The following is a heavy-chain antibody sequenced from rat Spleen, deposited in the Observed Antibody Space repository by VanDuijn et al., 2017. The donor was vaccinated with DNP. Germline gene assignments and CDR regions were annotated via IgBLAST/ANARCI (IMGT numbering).Heavy chain of an antibody. Sequence: EVQLVESGGGLVQAGRSLKLSCAASGFTFSDYNMAWVRQAPKKGLEWVASISTSGEYAHYRDSVKGRFTISRDNAKSTLYLQMDSLRSEDTATYYCALEGSYWGQGVMVTVSS. D-gene: IGHD1-11*01. CDR1: GFTFSDYN. CDR3: ALEGSY. J-gene: IGHJ2*01. CDR2: ISTSGEYA. V-gene: IGHV5S23*01.